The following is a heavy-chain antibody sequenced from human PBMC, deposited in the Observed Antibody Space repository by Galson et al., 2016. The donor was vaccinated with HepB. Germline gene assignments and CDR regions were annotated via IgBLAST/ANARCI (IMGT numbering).Heavy chain of an antibody. Sequence: SETLSLTCIVSGGSVTNHQYCWGWVRQAPGKGLEWIASFCFTGITYYNPSLRSRLTMDVDTSQFQLSLHLRSVAAADTAVYYCVDYCGRGACPDYWGQGTLVTVSS. D-gene: IGHD2-21*01. CDR1: GGSVTNHQYC. CDR2: FCFTGIT. CDR3: VDYCGRGACPDY. J-gene: IGHJ4*02. V-gene: IGHV4-39*01.